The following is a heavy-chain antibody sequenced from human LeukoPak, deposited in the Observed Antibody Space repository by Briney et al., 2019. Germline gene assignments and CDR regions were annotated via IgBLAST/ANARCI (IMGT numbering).Heavy chain of an antibody. CDR3: ARDSLRAHAFDI. CDR1: GYTFTSYG. J-gene: IGHJ3*02. Sequence: ASVKVSCKASGYTFTSYGISWVRQAPGQGLEWMGWISAYNGNANYAQKLQGRVTMTTDTSTSTAYMELRSLRSDDTAVYYCARDSLRAHAFDIWGQGTMVTVSS. V-gene: IGHV1-18*01. D-gene: IGHD3-16*01. CDR2: ISAYNGNA.